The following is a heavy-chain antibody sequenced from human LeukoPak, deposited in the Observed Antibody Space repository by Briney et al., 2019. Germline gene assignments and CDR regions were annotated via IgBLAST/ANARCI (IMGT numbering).Heavy chain of an antibody. J-gene: IGHJ3*02. Sequence: SETLSLTCAVYGGSFSGYYWSWIRQPPGKGLEWIGEINHSGSTNYNPSLKSRVTISVDTSKSQFSLKLSSVTAADTAVYYCARGRDFDSSGYYYDAFDIWGQGTMVTVSS. CDR1: GGSFSGYY. CDR2: INHSGST. D-gene: IGHD3-22*01. V-gene: IGHV4-34*01. CDR3: ARGRDFDSSGYYYDAFDI.